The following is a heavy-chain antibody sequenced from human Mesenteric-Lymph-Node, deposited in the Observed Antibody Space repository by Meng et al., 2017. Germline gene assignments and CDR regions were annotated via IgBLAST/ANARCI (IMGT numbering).Heavy chain of an antibody. CDR2: IKQDGSEK. V-gene: IGHV3-7*01. D-gene: IGHD6-13*01. CDR1: GFTFSSYW. CDR3: ARARRYSGNYETIYFDY. Sequence: GGSLRLSCAASGFTFSSYWMSWVRQAPGKGLEWVANIKQDGSEKYYLDSVKGRFTISRDNAKNSLYLQMNRLSAEDTAVYYCARARRYSGNYETIYFDYWGQGTRVTVSS. J-gene: IGHJ4*02.